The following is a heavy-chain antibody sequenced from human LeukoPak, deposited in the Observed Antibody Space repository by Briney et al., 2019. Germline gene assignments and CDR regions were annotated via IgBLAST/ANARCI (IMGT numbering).Heavy chain of an antibody. CDR2: INPTSGDT. V-gene: IGHV1-2*02. CDR1: GYTFTDYY. CDR3: ARDHIEDSSAWYGAFDV. J-gene: IGHJ3*01. Sequence: ASVKVSCKASGYTFTDYYMHWVRQAPGQGLEWVGWINPTSGDTNYAQKFQGRVTMTRDTSISTAYMELSSLRSDDTAVYYCARDHIEDSSAWYGAFDVWGQGTLVTVSS. D-gene: IGHD6-19*01.